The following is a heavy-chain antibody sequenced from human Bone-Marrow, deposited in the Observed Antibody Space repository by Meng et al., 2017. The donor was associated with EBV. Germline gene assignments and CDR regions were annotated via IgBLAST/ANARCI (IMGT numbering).Heavy chain of an antibody. D-gene: IGHD6-13*01. J-gene: IGHJ4*02. V-gene: IGHV4-61*01. CDR2: IYCRGST. CDR3: ARDTPKYSSSHETTSFDY. Sequence: PSGAQYLNSLRSGGSFWYGLYDRSWIRQPPGKGLEWNGFIYCRGSTNYNPSLKSRVTISVDTSKNQLSLKLGSVNAADTAVYYCARDTPKYSSSHETTSFDYWGQGTLVTVSS. CDR1: GGSFWYGLYD.